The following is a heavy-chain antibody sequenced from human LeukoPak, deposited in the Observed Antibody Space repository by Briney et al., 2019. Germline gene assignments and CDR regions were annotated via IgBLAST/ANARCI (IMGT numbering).Heavy chain of an antibody. J-gene: IGHJ4*02. D-gene: IGHD5-12*01. CDR3: ARDGGYSGYDRFDY. CDR2: IYYSGST. V-gene: IGHV4-59*01. Sequence: PSETLSLTCAVYGGSFSGYYWSWIRQPPGKGLEWIGYIYYSGSTNYNPSLKSRVTISVDTSKNQFSLKLSSVTAADTAVYYCARDGGYSGYDRFDYWGQGTLVTVSS. CDR1: GGSFSGYY.